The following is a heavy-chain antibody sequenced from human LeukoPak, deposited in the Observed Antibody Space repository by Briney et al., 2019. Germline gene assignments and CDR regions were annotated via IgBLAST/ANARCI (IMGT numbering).Heavy chain of an antibody. CDR3: ARDYGDFYYYYYMDV. CDR2: INSDGSFT. D-gene: IGHD4-17*01. Sequence: GGCLRLSCAASGFTFSSYWMHWVRQAPGKGLVWVSRINSDGSFTSYADSVKGRFTISRDNSKNTLYLQMNSLRAEDTAVYYCARDYGDFYYYYYMDVWGKGTTVTISS. J-gene: IGHJ6*03. CDR1: GFTFSSYW. V-gene: IGHV3-74*01.